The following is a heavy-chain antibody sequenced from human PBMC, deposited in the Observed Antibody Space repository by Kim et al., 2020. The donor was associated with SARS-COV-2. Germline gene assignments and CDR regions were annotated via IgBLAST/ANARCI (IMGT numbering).Heavy chain of an antibody. Sequence: LKSRVTTSVDTSKNQFSLKLSSVTAADTAVYYCARDLGYCSGGSCQFDPWGQGTLVTVSS. D-gene: IGHD2-15*01. J-gene: IGHJ5*02. V-gene: IGHV4-39*07. CDR3: ARDLGYCSGGSCQFDP.